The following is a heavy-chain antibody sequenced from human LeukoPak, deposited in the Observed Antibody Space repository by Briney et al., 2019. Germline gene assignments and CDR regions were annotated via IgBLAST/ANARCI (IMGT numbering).Heavy chain of an antibody. V-gene: IGHV3-33*08. Sequence: QSGGSLRLSCAASGFIFSDYYMSWIRQAPGKGLEWVAVIWYDGSKKNYADSVKGRFTISRDNSKNTLNLQMTSLRAEDTAVYYCARVSEDYSSGWYEEYFQYWGQGTLVIVSS. CDR1: GFIFSDYY. D-gene: IGHD6-19*01. CDR3: ARVSEDYSSGWYEEYFQY. J-gene: IGHJ1*01. CDR2: IWYDGSKK.